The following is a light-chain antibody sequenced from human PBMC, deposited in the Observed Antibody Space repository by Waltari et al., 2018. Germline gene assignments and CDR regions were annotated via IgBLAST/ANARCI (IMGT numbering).Light chain of an antibody. J-gene: IGKJ1*01. CDR1: QSVTNW. V-gene: IGKV1-5*03. CDR3: HQYNSYSQM. Sequence: DIQMTQSPSTLSASIGDRVTIPCRASQSVTNWLAWYQQKPGKAPKLLIYKASTLESGVPSRFSGSGSGTEFTLTISSLQPDDFATYYCHQYNSYSQMFGQGTKVEVK. CDR2: KAS.